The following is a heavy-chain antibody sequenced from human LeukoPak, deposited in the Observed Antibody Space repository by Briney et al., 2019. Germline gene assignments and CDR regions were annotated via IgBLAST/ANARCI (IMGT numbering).Heavy chain of an antibody. CDR1: GYSINNAHY. V-gene: IGHV4-38-2*01. J-gene: IGHJ6*03. CDR2: ISQSAIA. Sequence: PSETLSLTCAVSGYSINNAHYWAWIRQPPGKGLEWIGNISQSAIASYNPSLNSRVTISVDTSKNQFSLKLRSVTAADTAVYYCARSLVVPAHYYYYYYMDVWGKGTTVTVSS. D-gene: IGHD2-2*01. CDR3: ARSLVVPAHYYYYYYMDV.